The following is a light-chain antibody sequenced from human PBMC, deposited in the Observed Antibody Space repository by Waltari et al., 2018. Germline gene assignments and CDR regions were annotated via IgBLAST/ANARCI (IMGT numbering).Light chain of an antibody. V-gene: IGLV3-21*02. CDR1: NIGSKS. CDR3: QVWDGSTDVV. CDR2: DDS. Sequence: SYVLTQPPSVSVAPGQTARVTCGGNNIGSKSVHWYQQRPGQAPILVLYDDSDRPSGTPDRFAGSNSGNTATLTISRVEAGDEDDYYCQVWDGSTDVVFGGGTKLTVL. J-gene: IGLJ2*01.